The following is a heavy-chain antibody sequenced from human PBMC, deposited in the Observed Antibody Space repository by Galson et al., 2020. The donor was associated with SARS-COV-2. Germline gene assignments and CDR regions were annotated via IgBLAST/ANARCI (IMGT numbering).Heavy chain of an antibody. V-gene: IGHV3-23*01. D-gene: IGHD2-15*01. CDR3: AKVVSSYFRGGSCAPAMWCDA. Sequence: GGSLRLSCAASGFAFSNSVMSWVRQAPGKGLEWVSAISGSGAGTYYADSVKGRFTISRDNSKNTVYLQMKSLRAGDTAAYFCAKVVSSYFRGGSCAPAMWCDAWGQGTLVTVSS. CDR1: GFAFSNSV. J-gene: IGHJ5*02. CDR2: ISGSGAGT.